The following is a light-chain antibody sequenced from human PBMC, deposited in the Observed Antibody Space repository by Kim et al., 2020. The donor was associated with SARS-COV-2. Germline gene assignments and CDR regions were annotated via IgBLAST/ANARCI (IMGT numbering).Light chain of an antibody. J-gene: IGLJ2*01. CDR3: NSRDSSGNQRHVV. V-gene: IGLV3-19*01. CDR1: SLRSYY. Sequence: SSELTQDPAVSVALGQTVRITCQGDSLRSYYASWYQQKPGQAPVLVIYGKNNRPSGIPDRFSGSSSGNTASLTITGAQAEDEADYYCNSRDSSGNQRHVV. CDR2: GKN.